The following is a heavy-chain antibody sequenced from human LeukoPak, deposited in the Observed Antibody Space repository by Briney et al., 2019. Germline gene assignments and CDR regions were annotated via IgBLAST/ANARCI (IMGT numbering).Heavy chain of an antibody. CDR3: AKDPIVVVTATFQH. D-gene: IGHD2-21*02. J-gene: IGHJ1*01. Sequence: GGSLRLSCAASGFTFSSYAMSWVRQAPGKGLEWVSAISGSGGSTYSADSVKGRFTISRDNSKNTLYLQMNSLRAEDTAGYYCAKDPIVVVTATFQHWGQGTLVTVSS. CDR2: ISGSGGST. CDR1: GFTFSSYA. V-gene: IGHV3-23*01.